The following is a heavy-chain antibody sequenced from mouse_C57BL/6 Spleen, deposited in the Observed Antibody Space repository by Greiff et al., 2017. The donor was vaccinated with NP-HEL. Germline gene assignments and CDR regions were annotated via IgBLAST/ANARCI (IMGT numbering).Heavy chain of an antibody. CDR2: IHPNSGST. CDR3: ARTPYDYDEDYAMDY. Sequence: QVQLQQPGAELVKPGASVKLSCKASGYTFTSYWMHWVKQRPGQGLEWIGVIHPNSGSTNYNEKFKSKATLTVDKSSSTAYMQLSSLTSEDSAVYYCARTPYDYDEDYAMDYWGQGTSVTVSS. D-gene: IGHD2-4*01. V-gene: IGHV1-64*01. J-gene: IGHJ4*01. CDR1: GYTFTSYW.